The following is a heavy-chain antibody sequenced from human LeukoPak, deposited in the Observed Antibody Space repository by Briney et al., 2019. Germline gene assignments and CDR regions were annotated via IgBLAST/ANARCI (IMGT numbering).Heavy chain of an antibody. J-gene: IGHJ4*02. CDR3: ARSFMPLIVVYFDN. Sequence: GGSLRLSCAASGFTFSSYEMNWVRQAPGKGLEWVSYIGSSGSTIYYADSVKGRFTISRDNVRNSLYLQMNSLRAEDTAVYYCARSFMPLIVVYFDNWGQGTLVSVSS. V-gene: IGHV3-48*03. CDR2: IGSSGSTI. D-gene: IGHD3-22*01. CDR1: GFTFSSYE.